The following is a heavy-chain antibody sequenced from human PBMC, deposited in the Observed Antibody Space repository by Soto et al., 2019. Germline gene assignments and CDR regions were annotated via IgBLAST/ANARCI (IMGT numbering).Heavy chain of an antibody. D-gene: IGHD3-16*02. CDR1: GFTFSSYS. CDR3: AKEAGELSTRSFDY. Sequence: EVQLVESGGGLVKPGGSLRLSCAASGFTFSSYSMNWVRQAPGKGLEWVSSISSSSSYIYYADSVKGRFTSSRDNAKNSLDLQMNSLRAEDTAVYYCAKEAGELSTRSFDYWGQGTLVTVSS. V-gene: IGHV3-21*01. J-gene: IGHJ4*02. CDR2: ISSSSSYI.